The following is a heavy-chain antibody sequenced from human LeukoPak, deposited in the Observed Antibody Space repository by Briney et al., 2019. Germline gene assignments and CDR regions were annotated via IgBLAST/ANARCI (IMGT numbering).Heavy chain of an antibody. CDR2: IFPGVSAT. CDR1: GYSFSDYW. Sequence: GESLKISCKGYGYSFSDYWIGWVRQMPGKGLEWTRLIFPGVSATTTGPSFQGQVTSSTYNSLYTAYLQWTSLRASDSGIYYCARHGLEGCNAARCDKSFHYYGMDVWGQGTTVTVSS. J-gene: IGHJ6*02. V-gene: IGHV5-51*01. CDR3: ARHGLEGCNAARCDKSFHYYGMDV. D-gene: IGHD2-15*01.